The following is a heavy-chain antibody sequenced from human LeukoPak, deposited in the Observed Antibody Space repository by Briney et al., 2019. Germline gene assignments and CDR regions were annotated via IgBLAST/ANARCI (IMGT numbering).Heavy chain of an antibody. Sequence: EPGGSLRLSCAASGFTFNYYWMNWVRQAPGKGLEWVANIKQGGSEIYYVDSVKGRFTISRDNAKNSLYLQMNSLRAEDTAVYYCARAPYGKGGYFDYWGQGTLVTVSS. CDR1: GFTFNYYW. V-gene: IGHV3-7*01. D-gene: IGHD2-15*01. J-gene: IGHJ4*02. CDR3: ARAPYGKGGYFDY. CDR2: IKQGGSEI.